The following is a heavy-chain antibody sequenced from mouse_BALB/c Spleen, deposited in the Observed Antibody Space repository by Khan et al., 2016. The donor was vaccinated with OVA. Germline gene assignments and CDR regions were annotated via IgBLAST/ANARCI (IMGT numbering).Heavy chain of an antibody. V-gene: IGHV5-4*02. D-gene: IGHD1-1*02. Sequence: EVELVESGGGLVKPGGSLKLSCAASGFTFSDYYMYWVRQTPEKRLEWVATIGDGGSSTYYPDSVKGRFTISRDNAKNNLYLQMSSLKSEDTAIYYCARAGYGGFAYWGQGTLVTVSA. CDR3: ARAGYGGFAY. CDR2: IGDGGSST. J-gene: IGHJ3*01. CDR1: GFTFSDYY.